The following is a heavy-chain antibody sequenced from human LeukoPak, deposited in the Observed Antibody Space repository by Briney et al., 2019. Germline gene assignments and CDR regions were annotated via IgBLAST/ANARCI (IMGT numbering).Heavy chain of an antibody. CDR3: VKITSVTGGDC. CDR2: ISNNGGSS. V-gene: IGHV3-64D*09. CDR1: GFTFSAYA. Sequence: PGGSLRLSCSASGFTFSAYAMYWVRQAPRKGLEYVSGISNNGGSSFYADSVKGRFTISRDNSKNTLYLQMRSLRAEDTAVYYCVKITSVTGGDCWGQGTRLTVSS. J-gene: IGHJ4*02. D-gene: IGHD1-14*01.